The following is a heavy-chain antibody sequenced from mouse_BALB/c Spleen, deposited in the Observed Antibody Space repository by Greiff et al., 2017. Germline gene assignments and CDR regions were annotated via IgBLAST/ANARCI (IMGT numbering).Heavy chain of an antibody. D-gene: IGHD2-2*01. CDR1: GYTFTSYW. J-gene: IGHJ2*01. CDR3: ASGVMIDY. V-gene: IGHV1-7*01. CDR2: INPSTGYT. Sequence: VQLVESGAELAKPGASVKMSCKASGYTFTSYWMHWVKQRPGQGLEWIGYINPSTGYTEYNQKFKDKATLTADKSSSTAYMQLSSLTSEDSAVYYCASGVMIDYWGQGTTLTVSS.